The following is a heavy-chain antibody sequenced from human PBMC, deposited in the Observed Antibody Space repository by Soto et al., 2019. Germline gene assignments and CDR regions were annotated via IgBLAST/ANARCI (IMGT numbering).Heavy chain of an antibody. CDR2: MNPGSGKT. CDR1: GYTFINYD. V-gene: IGHV1-8*02. Sequence: GASVKVSCKASGYTFINYDISWVRQATGQGLEWMGWMNPGSGKTGYANKFQGRVTMTRDASTSTAHLELSSLTSEDTAVYYCARMASSGTLNWFDPWGQGTMVTVYS. CDR3: ARMASSGTLNWFDP. J-gene: IGHJ5*02.